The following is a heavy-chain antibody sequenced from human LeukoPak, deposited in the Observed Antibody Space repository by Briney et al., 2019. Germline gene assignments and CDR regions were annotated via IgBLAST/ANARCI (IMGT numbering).Heavy chain of an antibody. CDR3: ARVPAGVYYYYYMDV. V-gene: IGHV4-59*01. CDR1: GGSISSYY. J-gene: IGHJ6*03. Sequence: SETLSLTCTVSGGSISSYYWSWIRQPPGKGLEWIGYIYYSGSTNYNPSLKSRVTISVDTSKNQFSLKLSSVTAADTAVYYCARVPAGVYYYYYMDVWGKGTTVTVSS. CDR2: IYYSGST. D-gene: IGHD3-10*01.